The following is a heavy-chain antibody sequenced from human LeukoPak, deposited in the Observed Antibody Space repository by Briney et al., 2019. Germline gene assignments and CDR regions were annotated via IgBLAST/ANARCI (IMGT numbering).Heavy chain of an antibody. V-gene: IGHV3-23*01. CDR2: ISVSGGST. D-gene: IGHD4-17*01. CDR1: GFTFSSYA. Sequence: PGGSLRLSCAASGFTFSSYAMSWVRQAPGKGLEWVSAISVSGGSTYYADSVKGRFTISRDNSKNTLYLQMNGLRAEDTAVYYCAKALSGDYEHWFDPWGQGTLVTVSS. J-gene: IGHJ5*02. CDR3: AKALSGDYEHWFDP.